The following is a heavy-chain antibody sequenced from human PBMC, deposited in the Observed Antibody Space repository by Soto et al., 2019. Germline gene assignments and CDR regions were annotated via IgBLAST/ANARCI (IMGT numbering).Heavy chain of an antibody. V-gene: IGHV3-15*01. CDR2: IKSKTDGRTT. D-gene: IGHD2-15*01. CDR3: TKDHIAVVVASMDV. J-gene: IGHJ6*02. Sequence: GGSLRLSCAASGFTFSNAWMSWVRQAPGKGLEWVGRIKSKTDGRTTDYAAPVKGRFTISRDDSKNTLYLQMNSLKTEDTAVYYCTKDHIAVVVASMDVWGQGTTVTVSS. CDR1: GFTFSNAW.